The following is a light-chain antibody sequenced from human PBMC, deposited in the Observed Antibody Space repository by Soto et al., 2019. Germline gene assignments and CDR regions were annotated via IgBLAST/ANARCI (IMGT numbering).Light chain of an antibody. V-gene: IGKV3-20*01. CDR2: GAS. CDR1: QTVTNNY. J-gene: IGKJ1*01. CDR3: HQSSHSPRT. Sequence: PGDSATLSCRASQTVTNNYLAWYQQKPGQAPGLLISGASIRAPGIPDRFSGSGSGTDFTLTISRLEPEDFAVYYCHQSSHSPRTFGQGTKVEIK.